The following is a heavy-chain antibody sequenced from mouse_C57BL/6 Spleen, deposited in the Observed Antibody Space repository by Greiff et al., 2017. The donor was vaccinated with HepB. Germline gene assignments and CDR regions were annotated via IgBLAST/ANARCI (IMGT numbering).Heavy chain of an antibody. CDR3: ARDSDYGSSPAWFAY. CDR2: ISDGGSYT. Sequence: VQLKESGGGLVKPGGSLKLSCAASGFTFSSYAMSWVRQTPEKRLEWVATISDGGSYTYYPDNVKGRFTISRDNAKNNLYLQMSHLKSEDTAMYYCARDSDYGSSPAWFAYWGQGTLVTVSA. D-gene: IGHD1-1*01. J-gene: IGHJ3*01. CDR1: GFTFSSYA. V-gene: IGHV5-4*01.